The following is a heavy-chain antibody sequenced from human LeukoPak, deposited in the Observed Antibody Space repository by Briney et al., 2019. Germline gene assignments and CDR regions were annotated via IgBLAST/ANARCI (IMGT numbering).Heavy chain of an antibody. Sequence: SETLALTCGVSGGSIYSHYWVWIRQPPGKGLEWIGDIYYKGNTNYNPSLKSQVTLSLDTSQNHLSLTLTSVVAADTAIDYCMRRDTGWNYSDYWGQGILVTVSS. CDR3: MRRDTGWNYSDY. V-gene: IGHV4-59*08. CDR2: IYYKGNT. D-gene: IGHD6-19*01. J-gene: IGHJ4*02. CDR1: GGSIYSHY.